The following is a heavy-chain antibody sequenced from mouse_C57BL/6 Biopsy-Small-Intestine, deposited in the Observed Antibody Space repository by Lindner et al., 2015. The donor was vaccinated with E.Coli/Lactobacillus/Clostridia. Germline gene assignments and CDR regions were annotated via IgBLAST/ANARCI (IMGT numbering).Heavy chain of an antibody. Sequence: VQLQESGPVLVKPGASVKMSCKASGYTFTDYYMNWVKQSHGKSLEWIGVINPYNGDTFYNQKFKGKATLTVDTSSTTAYLHLNSLTSEDSAVYYCARSQLVFAYWGQGTLVTVSA. CDR2: INPYNGDT. D-gene: IGHD6-2*01. CDR1: GYTFTDYY. CDR3: ARSQLVFAY. J-gene: IGHJ3*01. V-gene: IGHV1-19*01.